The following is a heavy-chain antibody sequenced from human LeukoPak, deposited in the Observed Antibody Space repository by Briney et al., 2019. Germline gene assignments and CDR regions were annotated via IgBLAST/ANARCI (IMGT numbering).Heavy chain of an antibody. CDR1: GYTFTSYD. J-gene: IGHJ6*03. CDR3: AXXXXXXXSGYYYYYYYYMDV. D-gene: IGHD3-22*01. Sequence: AASVKVSCKASGYTFTSYDINWVRQATGQGLEWMGWMNPNSGNTGYAQKFQGRVTMTRNTSISTAYMELSSLRSEDTAVYYCAXXXXXXXSGYYYYYYYYMDVWGKGTTVTISS. CDR2: MNPNSGNT. V-gene: IGHV1-8*01.